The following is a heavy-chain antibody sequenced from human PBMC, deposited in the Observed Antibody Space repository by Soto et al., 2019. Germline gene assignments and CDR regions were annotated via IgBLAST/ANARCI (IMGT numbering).Heavy chain of an antibody. Sequence: TLSLTFAISCAPITWGDYSWNWIRQPPGKGLEWIGYIFHGGSTYYNPSLRSRVTISVDRSRTQFSLKMSSVTAADTAVYYCARGRVVVPAAVMFNCLDPWGQGALVTVYS. CDR3: ARGRVVVPAAVMFNCLDP. CDR2: IFHGGST. V-gene: IGHV4-30-2*01. D-gene: IGHD2-2*01. CDR1: CAPITWGDYS. J-gene: IGHJ5*02.